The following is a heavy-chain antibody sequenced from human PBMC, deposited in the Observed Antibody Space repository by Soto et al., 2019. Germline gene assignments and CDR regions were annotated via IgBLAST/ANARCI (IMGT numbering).Heavy chain of an antibody. CDR3: ARDVGSIAAAGTADY. J-gene: IGHJ4*02. CDR1: GFTFSTLA. CDR2: ISYDGSNK. Sequence: TGGSLRLSFAPSGFTFSTLALHWFRQAPAKGLEWVAVISYDGSNKYYADSVKGRFTISRDNSKNTLYLQMNSLRAEDTAVYYCARDVGSIAAAGTADYWGQGTLVTVSS. D-gene: IGHD6-13*01. V-gene: IGHV3-30-3*01.